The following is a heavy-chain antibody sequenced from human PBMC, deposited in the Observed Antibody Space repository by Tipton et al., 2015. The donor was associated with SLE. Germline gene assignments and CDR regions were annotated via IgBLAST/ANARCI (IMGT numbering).Heavy chain of an antibody. V-gene: IGHV4-59*11. D-gene: IGHD1-1*01. CDR2: KYYSGST. CDR3: ARGQHQLGRFDP. J-gene: IGHJ5*02. Sequence: TLSLTCTVSGGSISSHYWTWIRQPPGKGLEWIGYKYYSGSTNYNPALKSRVTISLDMSKNQFSLKLNSVTAADTAVYYCARGQHQLGRFDPWGQGTLVTVSS. CDR1: GGSISSHY.